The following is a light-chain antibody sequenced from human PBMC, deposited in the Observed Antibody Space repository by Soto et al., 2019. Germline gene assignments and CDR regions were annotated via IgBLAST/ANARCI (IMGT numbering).Light chain of an antibody. CDR2: DVS. V-gene: IGLV2-14*03. CDR1: HSDIGGYNY. CDR3: SSYTSRSTLGV. Sequence: QSALTQPASVSGSPGQSITISCTGTHSDIGGYNYVSWYQQHPGKAPKLMIYDVSNRPSGFSYRFSGSKSGNTASLTISGLQAEDEADYYCSSYTSRSTLGVFGGGTKLTVL. J-gene: IGLJ2*01.